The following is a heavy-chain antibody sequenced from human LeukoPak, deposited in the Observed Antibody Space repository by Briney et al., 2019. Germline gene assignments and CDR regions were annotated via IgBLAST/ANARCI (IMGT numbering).Heavy chain of an antibody. Sequence: PGRSLRLSCAASGFTFSTYTMHWVRQAPGKGLEWVAVKSRDGSSKHYADSVKGRFTISRDNSKNSLYLQMNSLRAEDTAVFYCAGESNGMDVWGQGTTVTVSS. CDR3: AGESNGMDV. CDR2: KSRDGSSK. CDR1: GFTFSTYT. J-gene: IGHJ6*02. V-gene: IGHV3-30*04.